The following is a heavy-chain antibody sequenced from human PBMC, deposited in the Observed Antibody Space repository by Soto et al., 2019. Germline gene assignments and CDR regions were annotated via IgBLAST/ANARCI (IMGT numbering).Heavy chain of an antibody. V-gene: IGHV3-30*18. D-gene: IGHD6-6*01. CDR2: ISYDGSNK. CDR3: AKGPKQLVRVYFDY. J-gene: IGHJ4*02. CDR1: GFTFSSYG. Sequence: GGSLRLSCAASGFTFSSYGMHWVRQAPGKGLEWVAVISYDGSNKYYADSVKGRFTISRDNSKNTLYLQMNSLRAEDTAVYYCAKGPKQLVRVYFDYWGQGTLVTVSS.